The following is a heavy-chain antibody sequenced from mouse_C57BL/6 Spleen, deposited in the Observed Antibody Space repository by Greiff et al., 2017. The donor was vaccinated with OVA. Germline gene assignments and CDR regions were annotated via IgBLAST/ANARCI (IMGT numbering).Heavy chain of an antibody. J-gene: IGHJ1*03. D-gene: IGHD1-1*01. CDR1: GYTFTSYG. Sequence: VKVVESGAELARPGASVKLSCKASGYTFTSYGISWVKQRTGQGLEWIGEIYPRSGNTYYNEKFKGKATLTADKSSSTAYMELRSLTSEDSAVYFCASYYYKEDWYFDVWGTGTTVTVSS. CDR2: IYPRSGNT. V-gene: IGHV1-81*01. CDR3: ASYYYKEDWYFDV.